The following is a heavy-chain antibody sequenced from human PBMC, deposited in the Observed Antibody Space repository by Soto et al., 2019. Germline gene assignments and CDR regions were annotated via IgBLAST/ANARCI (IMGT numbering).Heavy chain of an antibody. Sequence: SETLCLTCHLPGGSLHNFSWLWIRQPPGPGLEWVGHVHYSGSTNYSPSLNSRATISLDTSKSQLSLKLRSVTAADTAMYFCARGVDYYATSGYFSFDSWGQG. CDR1: GGSLHNFS. CDR3: ARGVDYYATSGYFSFDS. J-gene: IGHJ4*02. CDR2: VHYSGST. V-gene: IGHV4-59*01. D-gene: IGHD3-16*01.